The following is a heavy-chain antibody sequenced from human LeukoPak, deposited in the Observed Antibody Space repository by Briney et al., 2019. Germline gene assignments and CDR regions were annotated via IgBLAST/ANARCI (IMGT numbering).Heavy chain of an antibody. CDR3: ARGPYYDFWSGSPGYYYYMDV. CDR2: IYTSGST. D-gene: IGHD3-3*01. CDR1: GGSISSYY. Sequence: SETLSLTCTVSGGSISSYYWSWIRQPAGKGLEWIGRIYTSGSTNYNPSLKSRVTISVDKSKNQFSLKLSSVTAADTAVYYCARGPYYDFWSGSPGYYYYMDVWGKGTTATVSS. V-gene: IGHV4-4*07. J-gene: IGHJ6*03.